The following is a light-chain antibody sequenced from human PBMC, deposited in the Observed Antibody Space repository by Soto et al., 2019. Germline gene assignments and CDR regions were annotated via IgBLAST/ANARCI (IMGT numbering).Light chain of an antibody. CDR3: QQYGSSPRT. Sequence: ENVLTQSPGTLSLSQGERATLFCRASQSVSSSSLAWYQQKPGQAPRLLMYGASSRATGIPDRFSGSGSGTDFTLTIRTLEPEDFAVYYCQQYGSSPRTFGQGTKVDIK. V-gene: IGKV3-20*01. CDR2: GAS. J-gene: IGKJ1*01. CDR1: QSVSSSS.